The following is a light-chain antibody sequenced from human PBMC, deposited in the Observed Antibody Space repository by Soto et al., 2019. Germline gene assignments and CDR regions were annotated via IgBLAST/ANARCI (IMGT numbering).Light chain of an antibody. CDR1: QGIRND. CDR2: AAS. CDR3: QQYNSLHVV. Sequence: DIQMTQSPSTLSASVGDRVTITCRASQGIRNDLGWYQQKPGKAPQLLVYAASTVGSGIPSRFRGSGSGTEFTLTISSLQADDSATYYCQQYNSLHVVFGQGTKVDIK. J-gene: IGKJ1*01. V-gene: IGKV1-17*01.